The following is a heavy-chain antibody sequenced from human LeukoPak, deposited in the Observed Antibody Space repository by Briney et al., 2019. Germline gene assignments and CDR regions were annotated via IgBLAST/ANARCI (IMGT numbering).Heavy chain of an antibody. CDR1: GASVSSTEYY. CDR2: VNQVGST. CDR3: ARGDDSRKIGY. J-gene: IGHJ4*02. Sequence: PSQTLSLTCTVSGASVSSTEYYWSWVRQPPGKGLEWIGEVNQVGSTTYNASLESRVTISTDTSKNQFSLKLNSVTAADTAVYYCARGDDSRKIGYWGQGTLVTVSS. V-gene: IGHV4-34*01. D-gene: IGHD3-22*01.